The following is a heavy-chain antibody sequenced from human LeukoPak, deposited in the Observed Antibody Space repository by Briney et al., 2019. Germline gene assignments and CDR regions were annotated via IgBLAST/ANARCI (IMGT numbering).Heavy chain of an antibody. CDR3: AKDVVVVTAIALYFDY. D-gene: IGHD2-21*02. CDR2: ISGSGGST. Sequence: GGSLRLSCAASGFTFGSYGMSWVRQAPGKGLEWVSAISGSGGSTYYADSVKGRFTISRDNSKNTLYLQMNSLRAEDTAVYYCAKDVVVVTAIALYFDYWGQGTLVTVSS. CDR1: GFTFGSYG. V-gene: IGHV3-23*01. J-gene: IGHJ4*02.